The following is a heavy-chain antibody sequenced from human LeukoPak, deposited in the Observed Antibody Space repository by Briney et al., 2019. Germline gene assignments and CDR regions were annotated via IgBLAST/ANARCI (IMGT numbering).Heavy chain of an antibody. CDR1: GGSISSYY. J-gene: IGHJ4*02. CDR3: AGGRYCSSTSCYDY. V-gene: IGHV4-59*01. D-gene: IGHD2-2*01. Sequence: SETLSLTCTVSGGSISSYYWSWIRQPPGKGLEWIGYIYYSGSTNYYPSLKSRVTISVDTSKNQFSLKLSSVTAADTAVYYCAGGRYCSSTSCYDYWGQGTLVTVSS. CDR2: IYYSGST.